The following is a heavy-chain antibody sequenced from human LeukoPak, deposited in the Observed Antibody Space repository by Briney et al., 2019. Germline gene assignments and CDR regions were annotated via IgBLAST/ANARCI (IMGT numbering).Heavy chain of an antibody. CDR3: ARVRTSPR. Sequence: PGRSLRLSCAASGFTFSSYAMHWVRQAPGKGLEWVAVISYDGSNKYYEDSVKGRFTISRDNSKNTLYLQMNSLRAEDTAVYYCARVRTSPRWGQGTLVTVSS. CDR1: GFTFSSYA. V-gene: IGHV3-30-3*01. D-gene: IGHD2-2*01. CDR2: ISYDGSNK. J-gene: IGHJ4*02.